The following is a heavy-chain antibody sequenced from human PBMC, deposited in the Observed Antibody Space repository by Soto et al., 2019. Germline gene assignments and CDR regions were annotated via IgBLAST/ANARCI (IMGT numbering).Heavy chain of an antibody. CDR3: ARDGYYYYSSGYLWYSDY. CDR2: IYYSGST. V-gene: IGHV4-30-4*01. Sequence: PSETLSLTCFVSGGSISSGDYYWSWIRQPPGKGLEWIGYIYYSGSTYYNPSLKSRVTISVDTSKNQFSLKLSSVTAADTAVYYCARDGYYYYSSGYLWYSDYLGHVTLVAVSS. J-gene: IGHJ4*01. CDR1: GGSISSGDYY. D-gene: IGHD3-22*01.